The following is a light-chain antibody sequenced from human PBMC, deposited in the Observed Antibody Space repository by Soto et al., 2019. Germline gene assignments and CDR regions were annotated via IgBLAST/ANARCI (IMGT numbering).Light chain of an antibody. CDR2: GNS. J-gene: IGLJ2*01. V-gene: IGLV1-40*01. CDR1: SSNIGAGYD. Sequence: QPVLTQPPSVSGAPGQRVTISCTGSSSNIGAGYDVHWYQQLPGTAPKLLIYGNSNRPSGVPDRFSGSKSGTSASLAITGFQLGDGANYYSQSFNSSPGGPGEFGGGPSSPS. CDR3: QSFNSSPGGPGE.